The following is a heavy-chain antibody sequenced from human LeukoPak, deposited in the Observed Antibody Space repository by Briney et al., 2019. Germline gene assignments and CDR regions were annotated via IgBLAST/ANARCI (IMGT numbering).Heavy chain of an antibody. J-gene: IGHJ4*02. Sequence: GGSLRLSCAASGFTFSSYWMSWVRQAPGKGLEWVANIKQDGSEKYYVDSVKGRFTISRDNAKNSLYLQMNSLRAEDTAVYYCARVGRPIWGYFDYWGQGTLVTVSS. V-gene: IGHV3-7*01. CDR2: IKQDGSEK. D-gene: IGHD3-10*01. CDR3: ARVGRPIWGYFDY. CDR1: GFTFSSYW.